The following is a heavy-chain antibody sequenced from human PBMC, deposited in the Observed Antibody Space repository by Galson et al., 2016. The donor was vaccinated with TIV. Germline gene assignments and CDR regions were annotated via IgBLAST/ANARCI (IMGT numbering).Heavy chain of an antibody. D-gene: IGHD2-21*02. CDR2: ISYDGINK. V-gene: IGHV3-30*01. J-gene: IGHJ4*02. Sequence: SLRLSCAASGFTFRSHAMHWVRQAPGKGLEWVADISYDGINKYYADSVKGRFTVSRDNSKSTLYLQFNSLRTEDTAVYYCARETGCGGDCYYFDYWGQGTLVTVSS. CDR1: GFTFRSHA. CDR3: ARETGCGGDCYYFDY.